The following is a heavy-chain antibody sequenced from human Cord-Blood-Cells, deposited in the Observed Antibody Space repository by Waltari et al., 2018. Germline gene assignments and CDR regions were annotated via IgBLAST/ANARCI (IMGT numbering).Heavy chain of an antibody. V-gene: IGHV4-39*01. CDR1: GGSISSSSYY. Sequence: QLQLQESGPGLVKPSETLSLTCTVSGGSISSSSYYWGWIRQPPGKGLEWIGGIYYSGSSYYNPSLKSRVTISVDTSKNQFALELSSVTAADTAVYYCARRADDAFDIWGQGTMVTVSS. J-gene: IGHJ3*02. D-gene: IGHD1-26*01. CDR2: IYYSGSS. CDR3: ARRADDAFDI.